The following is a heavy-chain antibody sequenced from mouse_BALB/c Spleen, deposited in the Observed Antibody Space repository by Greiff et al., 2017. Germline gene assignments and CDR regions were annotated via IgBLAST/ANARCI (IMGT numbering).Heavy chain of an antibody. CDR2: INPSTGYT. J-gene: IGHJ1*01. CDR1: GYTFTSYW. D-gene: IGHD2-4*01. Sequence: QVQLQQSGAELAKPGASVKMSCKASGYTFTSYWMHWVKQRPGQVLEWIGYINPSTGYTEYNQKFKDKATLTADKSSSTAYMQLSSLTSEDSAVYYCARTMITTRYFDVWGAGTTVTVSS. CDR3: ARTMITTRYFDV. V-gene: IGHV1-7*01.